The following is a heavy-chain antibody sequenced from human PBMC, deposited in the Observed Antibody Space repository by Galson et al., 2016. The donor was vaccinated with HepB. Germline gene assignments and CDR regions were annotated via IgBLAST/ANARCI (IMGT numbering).Heavy chain of an antibody. CDR3: ARGRRTKMTWHYLAT. D-gene: IGHD2-21*02. V-gene: IGHV4-34*01. CDR2: IIDTGIS. J-gene: IGHJ5*02. Sequence: SETLSLTCELHDGSSTGHYWNWIRQPPGRGLEWIGEIIDTGISNYNPSLKTRLTISLDSSKNLLSLNLTSVTAADTAICFCARGRRTKMTWHYLATWGQGVLVTVSP. CDR1: DGSSTGHY.